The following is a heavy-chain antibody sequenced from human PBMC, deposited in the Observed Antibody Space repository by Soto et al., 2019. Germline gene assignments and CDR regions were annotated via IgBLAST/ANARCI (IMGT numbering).Heavy chain of an antibody. CDR2: IYYSGST. CDR1: GGSISSSSYY. CDR3: ARRFDSDTPFDY. J-gene: IGHJ4*02. V-gene: IGHV4-39*01. Sequence: SETLSLTCTVSGGSISSSSYYWGWIRQPPGKGLEWIGSIYYSGSTYYNPSLKSRVTISVDTSKNQFSLKLSSVTAADTAVYYCARRFDSDTPFDYWGQGTLVTVSS. D-gene: IGHD3-9*01.